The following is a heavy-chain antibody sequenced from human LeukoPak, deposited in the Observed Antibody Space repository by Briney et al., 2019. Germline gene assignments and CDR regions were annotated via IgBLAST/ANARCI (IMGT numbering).Heavy chain of an antibody. Sequence: GGSLRLSCVASGFTFRSYAMCWVRQAPGKGLEWVSAISGSGTNTYYADAVKGRFTISRDNSKNALYLQMNNLRAEDTAVYYCATPRGTLATGAVYWGQGTLVTVSS. CDR2: ISGSGTNT. D-gene: IGHD3-16*01. J-gene: IGHJ4*02. V-gene: IGHV3-23*01. CDR3: ATPRGTLATGAVY. CDR1: GFTFRSYA.